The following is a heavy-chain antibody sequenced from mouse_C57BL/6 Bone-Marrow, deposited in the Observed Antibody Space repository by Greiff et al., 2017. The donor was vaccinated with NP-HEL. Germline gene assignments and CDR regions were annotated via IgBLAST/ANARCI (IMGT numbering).Heavy chain of an antibody. Sequence: EVHLVESGGGLVQPGGSLSLSCAASGFTFTDYYMSWVRQPPGKALEWLGFISNTANGYTTEYSASVKGRFTISRDNSQSILYLQMNALRAEDSATYYCARSIYYDYADDPFYAMDYWGQGTSVTVSS. CDR1: GFTFTDYY. V-gene: IGHV7-3*01. CDR2: ISNTANGYTT. J-gene: IGHJ4*01. D-gene: IGHD2-4*01. CDR3: ARSIYYDYADDPFYAMDY.